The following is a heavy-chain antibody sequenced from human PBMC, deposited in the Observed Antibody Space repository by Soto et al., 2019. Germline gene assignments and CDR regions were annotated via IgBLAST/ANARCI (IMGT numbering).Heavy chain of an antibody. CDR1: GFTFNSYA. CDR3: AQGHNYDILMKPLAA. Sequence: EVQLLESGGGLVQPGGSLRLSCAASGFTFNSYAMSWVRQAPGKGLEWVSAISGSGASTYYADSVKGRFTISRDNSKNTLYLQMNSLRAEDTAVYYCAQGHNYDILMKPLAAWGQGTLVTVSS. V-gene: IGHV3-23*01. J-gene: IGHJ5*02. D-gene: IGHD3-9*01. CDR2: ISGSGAST.